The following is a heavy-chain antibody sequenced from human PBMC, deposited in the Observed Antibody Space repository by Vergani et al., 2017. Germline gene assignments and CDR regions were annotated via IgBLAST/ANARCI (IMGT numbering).Heavy chain of an antibody. D-gene: IGHD6-13*01. CDR2: ISSSSSYI. Sequence: VQLVESGGGVVQPGRSLRLSCAASGFTFSSYGMHWVRQAPGKGLEWVSSISSSSSYIYYADSVKGRFTISRDNAKNSLYLQMNSLRAEDTAVYYCTTDQGRAGGGQGTLVTVSS. CDR1: GFTFSSYG. V-gene: IGHV3-21*01. CDR3: TTDQGRAG. J-gene: IGHJ4*02.